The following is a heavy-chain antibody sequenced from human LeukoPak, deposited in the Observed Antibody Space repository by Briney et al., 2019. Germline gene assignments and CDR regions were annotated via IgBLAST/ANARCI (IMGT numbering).Heavy chain of an antibody. CDR3: ARLAPYYYDSSGYP. V-gene: IGHV4-34*01. J-gene: IGHJ5*02. D-gene: IGHD3-22*01. CDR2: IYYSGST. CDR1: GGSFSGYY. Sequence: PSETLSLTCAVYGGSFSGYYWSWIRQPPGKGLEWIGSIYYSGSTYYNPSLKSRVTISVDTSKNQFSLKLSSVTAADTAVYYCARLAPYYYDSSGYPWGQGTLVTVSS.